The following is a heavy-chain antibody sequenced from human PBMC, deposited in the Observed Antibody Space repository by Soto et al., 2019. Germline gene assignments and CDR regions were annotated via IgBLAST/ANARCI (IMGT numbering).Heavy chain of an antibody. CDR1: GYSFSTYW. CDR3: ARRSGGLDY. CDR2: IYPGDSDT. D-gene: IGHD2-15*01. Sequence: PGESLEISCKGSGYSFSTYWIGWVRQMPGKGLEWMGIIYPGDSDTRYSPSFQDQVTISAAKSITTASLQWSSLKASDTAMYYCARRSGGLDYWGQGTLVTVAS. J-gene: IGHJ4*02. V-gene: IGHV5-51*01.